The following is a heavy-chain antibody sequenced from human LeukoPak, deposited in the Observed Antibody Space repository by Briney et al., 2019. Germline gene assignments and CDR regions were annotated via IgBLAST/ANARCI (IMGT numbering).Heavy chain of an antibody. J-gene: IGHJ4*02. V-gene: IGHV1-8*01. CDR3: ATELPDSSGYYRIDY. Sequence: GASVKVSCKASGYTFTSYDINWVRQATGQGLEWMGWMNPNSGNTGYAQKFQGRVTMTEDTSTDTAYMELSSLRSEDTAVYYCATELPDSSGYYRIDYWGQGTLVTVSS. CDR1: GYTFTSYD. D-gene: IGHD3-22*01. CDR2: MNPNSGNT.